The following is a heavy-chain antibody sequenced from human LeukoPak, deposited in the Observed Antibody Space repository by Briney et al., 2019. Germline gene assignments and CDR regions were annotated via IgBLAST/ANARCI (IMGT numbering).Heavy chain of an antibody. CDR3: VKAVGGWLSNYYYFDY. D-gene: IGHD3-16*01. CDR1: GFTFSSYA. Sequence: GGSLRLSCSASGFTFSSYAMHWVRQAPGKGLEYVSAISSNGGSTYYADSVKGRFTISRDNSKNTLYLQMSSLRAEDTAVYYCVKAVGGWLSNYYYFDYWGQGTLVTVSS. CDR2: ISSNGGST. V-gene: IGHV3-64D*09. J-gene: IGHJ4*02.